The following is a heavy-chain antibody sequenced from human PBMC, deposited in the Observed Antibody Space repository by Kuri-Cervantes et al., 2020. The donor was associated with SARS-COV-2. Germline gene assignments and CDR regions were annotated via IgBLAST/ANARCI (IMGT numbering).Heavy chain of an antibody. D-gene: IGHD6-13*01. CDR2: IIPIFGTA. J-gene: IGHJ6*02. V-gene: IGHV1-69*13. Sequence: SVKVSCKASGGTFSSYAISWVRQAPGQGLEWMGGIIPIFGTANYAQKFQGRVTITADESTSTAYMELSSLRSEDTAVYYCARDHGDSSSWPHRVIRYYGMDVWGQGTMVTLSS. CDR1: GGTFSSYA. CDR3: ARDHGDSSSWPHRVIRYYGMDV.